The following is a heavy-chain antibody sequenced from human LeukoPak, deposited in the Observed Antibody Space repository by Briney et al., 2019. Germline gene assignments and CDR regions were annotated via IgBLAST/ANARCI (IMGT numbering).Heavy chain of an antibody. CDR2: ITSGFTP. Sequence: GGSLRLSCAASGLTFSDYAMSWFRQPPGKGLEWVSGITSGFTPHYADSVKGRFTISRENSKNTFHLQLNSLRAEDTAVYYCAKDYSDSRVADVFFEYWGQGTLVTVSS. CDR1: GLTFSDYA. CDR3: AKDYSDSRVADVFFEY. D-gene: IGHD2-15*01. J-gene: IGHJ4*02. V-gene: IGHV3-23*01.